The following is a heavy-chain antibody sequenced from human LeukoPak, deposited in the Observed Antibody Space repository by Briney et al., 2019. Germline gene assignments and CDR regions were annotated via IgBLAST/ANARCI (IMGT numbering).Heavy chain of an antibody. D-gene: IGHD6-19*01. Sequence: GGSLRLSCAASGFTFSSYGMHWVRQAPGKGLEWVAVISYDGSNKYYADSVKGRFTISRDNSKNTLYLQMNSLRAEDTAVYYCAKDGSSGCLCCYYYGMDVWRQGTTVTVSS. V-gene: IGHV3-30*18. CDR1: GFTFSSYG. J-gene: IGHJ6*02. CDR3: AKDGSSGCLCCYYYGMDV. CDR2: ISYDGSNK.